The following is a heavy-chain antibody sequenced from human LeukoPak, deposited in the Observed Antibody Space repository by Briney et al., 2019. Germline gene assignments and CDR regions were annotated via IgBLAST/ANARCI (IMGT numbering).Heavy chain of an antibody. V-gene: IGHV1-46*01. CDR3: AKDGGVVPAAPPIYYYYYMDV. CDR1: GYTFISYY. Sequence: GASVKVSCKASGYTFISYYIHWVRQAAGQRLEGMGIINPSGGSTTYAQKFQGRVTMTRDTSTSTVYMELSSLRSEDTAVYYCAKDGGVVPAAPPIYYYYYMDVWGKGTTVTVSS. J-gene: IGHJ6*03. CDR2: INPSGGST. D-gene: IGHD2-2*01.